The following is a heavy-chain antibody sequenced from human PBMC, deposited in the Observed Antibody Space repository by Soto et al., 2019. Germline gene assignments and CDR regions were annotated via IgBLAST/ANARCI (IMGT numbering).Heavy chain of an antibody. Sequence: GGSLRLSCAASGFTFSSYSMNWVRQAPGKGLEWVSSISSSSSYIYYADSVKGRFTISRDNAKNSLYLQMNSLRAEDTAVYYCVRVVPAAITHYGMDVWGQGTTVTVSS. CDR2: ISSSSSYI. D-gene: IGHD2-2*02. CDR3: VRVVPAAITHYGMDV. V-gene: IGHV3-21*01. CDR1: GFTFSSYS. J-gene: IGHJ6*02.